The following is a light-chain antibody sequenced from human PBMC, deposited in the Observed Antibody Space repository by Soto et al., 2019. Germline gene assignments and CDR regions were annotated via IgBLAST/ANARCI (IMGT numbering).Light chain of an antibody. CDR2: EVS. J-gene: IGLJ1*01. Sequence: QSVLTQPPSASGSPGQSVTISCTGTSSDVGGYNYVSWYQQHPGKAPKLMIYEVSKRPSGVPDRFSGSKSGNTASLTVSGLQAEDEADYYCNSYAGSNVYVFGTGTKFTVL. CDR1: SSDVGGYNY. CDR3: NSYAGSNVYV. V-gene: IGLV2-8*01.